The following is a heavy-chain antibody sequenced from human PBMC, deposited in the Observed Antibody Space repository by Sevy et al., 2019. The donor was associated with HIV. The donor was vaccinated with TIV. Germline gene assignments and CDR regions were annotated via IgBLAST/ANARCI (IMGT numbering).Heavy chain of an antibody. D-gene: IGHD3-9*01. CDR2: ISASGGST. Sequence: GGSLRLSCTASGFTFSSYVISWVRQAPGTGLEWVSTISASGGSTYYADSVKGRFTISRDNSKKNVYLDMNSLRAEDTAIFYCAKEETTGYIWGQRTLVTVSS. J-gene: IGHJ4*02. CDR1: GFTFSSYV. V-gene: IGHV3-23*01. CDR3: AKEETTGYI.